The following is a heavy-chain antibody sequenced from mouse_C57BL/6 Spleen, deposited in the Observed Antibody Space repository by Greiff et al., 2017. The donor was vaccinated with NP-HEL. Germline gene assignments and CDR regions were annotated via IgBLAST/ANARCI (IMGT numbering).Heavy chain of an antibody. CDR1: GFTFSSYG. J-gene: IGHJ3*01. V-gene: IGHV5-6*01. D-gene: IGHD2-4*01. Sequence: EVNLVESGGDLVKPGGSLKLSCAASGFTFSSYGMSWVRQTPDKRLEWVATISSGGSYTYYPDSVKGRFTISRDNAKNTLYLQMSSLKSEDTAMYYCARHGDYAYWGQGTLVTVSA. CDR3: ARHGDYAY. CDR2: ISSGGSYT.